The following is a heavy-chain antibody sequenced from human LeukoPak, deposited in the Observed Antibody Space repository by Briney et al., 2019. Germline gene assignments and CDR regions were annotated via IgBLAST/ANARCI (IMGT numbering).Heavy chain of an antibody. CDR3: ARESRGYYDSSGYYRDY. CDR1: GYTFTSYG. CDR2: ISAYNGNT. J-gene: IGHJ4*02. Sequence: ASVKVSCKASGYTFTSYGISWVRQAPGQGLEWMGWISAYNGNTNYAQKLQGRVTMTTDTSTSTAYMELRSLRSDDTAVYYCARESRGYYDSSGYYRDYWGQGTLVTVSS. D-gene: IGHD3-22*01. V-gene: IGHV1-18*01.